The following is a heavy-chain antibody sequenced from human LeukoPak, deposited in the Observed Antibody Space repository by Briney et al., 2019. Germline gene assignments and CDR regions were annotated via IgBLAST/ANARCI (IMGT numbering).Heavy chain of an antibody. CDR2: IKSKTDGGTT. V-gene: IGHV3-15*01. CDR1: GFTFSNAW. CDR3: TTDPPSGDVLMVYARNVDYMDV. J-gene: IGHJ6*03. Sequence: GGSLRLSCAASGFTFSNAWMSWVRQAPGKGLEWVGRIKSKTDGGTTDYAAPVKGRFTISRDDSKNTLYLQMNSLKTEDTAVYYCTTDPPSGDVLMVYARNVDYMDVWGKGTTVTVSS. D-gene: IGHD2-8*01.